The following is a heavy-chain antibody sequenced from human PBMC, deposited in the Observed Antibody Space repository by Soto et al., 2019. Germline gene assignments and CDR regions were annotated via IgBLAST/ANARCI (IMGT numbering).Heavy chain of an antibody. CDR1: GGSISSYY. CDR3: ARGSGGWFAQNWFDP. V-gene: IGHV4-59*08. J-gene: IGHJ5*02. Sequence: SETLSLTCTDSGGSISSYYWSWIRQPPGKGLEWIGYIYYSGKTYYTPSLKSRVTISVDTSKNQFSLKLSSVTAADTAVYYCARGSGGWFAQNWFDPWGRGILVTVSS. D-gene: IGHD6-19*01. CDR2: IYYSGKT.